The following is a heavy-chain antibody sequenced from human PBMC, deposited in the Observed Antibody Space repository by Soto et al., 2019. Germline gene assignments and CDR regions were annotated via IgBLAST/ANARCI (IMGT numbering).Heavy chain of an antibody. CDR3: ASGGFTLLRGSRSEF. J-gene: IGHJ4*02. V-gene: IGHV3-23*01. D-gene: IGHD3-10*01. CDR1: GFTFSSSA. Sequence: RGSLRLSCAASGFTFSSSAMSWVRQAPGKGLEWVSTISGSGGNTYYADSVKGRFTISRDKSKHTLYLQMIRLSAEDRAVYSCASGGFTLLRGSRSEFWGKGGLVTVSS. CDR2: ISGSGGNT.